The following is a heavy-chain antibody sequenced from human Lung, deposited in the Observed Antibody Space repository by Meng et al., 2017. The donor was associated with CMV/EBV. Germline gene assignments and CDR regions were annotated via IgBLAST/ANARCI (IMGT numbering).Heavy chain of an antibody. J-gene: IGHJ2*01. V-gene: IGHV2-5*01. D-gene: IGHD4-17*01. CDR3: AHYGDYRFGWYFDL. CDR1: SFYLNTAGLG. Sequence: FPSFYLNTAGLGGVWVRQPPGKAPEWLALVYWNDDNRYSPSLRNRLTITKDTSKNQAVLTMSNMDPVDTATYYCAHYGDYRFGWYFDLWGRGTLVTVSS. CDR2: VYWNDDN.